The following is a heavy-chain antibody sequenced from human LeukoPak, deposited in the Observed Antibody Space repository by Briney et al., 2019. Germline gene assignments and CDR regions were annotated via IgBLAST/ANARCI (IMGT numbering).Heavy chain of an antibody. CDR2: ICQSGST. CDR3: ARACCYFDSGSNPNWFDP. CDR1: AYSISNIHC. V-gene: IGHV4-38-2*02. J-gene: IGHJ5*02. Sequence: SETLSLTCTVSAYSISNIHCWGWIRQPPGRGLEWIGNICQSGSTYYSPSLKSRVILSLDTSKNQFSLRLSSVTAADTAVYYCARACCYFDSGSNPNWFDPWGQGTLVTVPS. D-gene: IGHD3-10*01.